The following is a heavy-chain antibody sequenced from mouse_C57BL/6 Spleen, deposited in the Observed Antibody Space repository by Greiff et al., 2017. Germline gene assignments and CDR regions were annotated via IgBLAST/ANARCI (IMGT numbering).Heavy chain of an antibody. Sequence: VMLVESGPGLVAPSQSLSITCTVSGFSLTSYAISWVRQPPGKGLEWLGVIWTGGGTNYNSALKSRLSISKDNSKSQVFLKMNSLQTDDTARYYCARNYYGSAGAMDYWGQGTSVTVSS. CDR1: GFSLTSYA. CDR3: ARNYYGSAGAMDY. V-gene: IGHV2-9-1*01. J-gene: IGHJ4*01. CDR2: IWTGGGT. D-gene: IGHD1-1*01.